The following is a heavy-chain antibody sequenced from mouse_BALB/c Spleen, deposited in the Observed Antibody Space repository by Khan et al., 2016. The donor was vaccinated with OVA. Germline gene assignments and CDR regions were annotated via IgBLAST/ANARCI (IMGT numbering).Heavy chain of an antibody. D-gene: IGHD2-2*01. CDR2: IDPFNGDT. Sequence: EVQLQQSGPELMKPGTSVKISCKASGYSFTSYYIHWVKQSHGKSLQWIGYIDPFNGDTTYNQKFKGKATLTVDKSSSTAYMHLSSLTSEDSAVYYCASHGYVAWFAYWGQGTLVTVSA. V-gene: IGHV1S135*01. J-gene: IGHJ3*01. CDR1: GYSFTSYY. CDR3: ASHGYVAWFAY.